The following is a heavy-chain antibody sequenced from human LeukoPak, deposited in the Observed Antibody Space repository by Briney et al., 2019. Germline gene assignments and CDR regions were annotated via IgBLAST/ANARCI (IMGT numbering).Heavy chain of an antibody. D-gene: IGHD1-26*01. Sequence: PSETLSLTCTVSGGSISSGSYYWSWIRQPPGKGLEWIGEINHSGSTNYNPSLKSRVTISVDTSKNQFSLKLSSVTAADTAVYYCARGFRSFYYYYMDVWGKGTTVTVSS. CDR3: ARGFRSFYYYYMDV. V-gene: IGHV4-39*07. CDR1: GGSISSGSYY. CDR2: INHSGST. J-gene: IGHJ6*03.